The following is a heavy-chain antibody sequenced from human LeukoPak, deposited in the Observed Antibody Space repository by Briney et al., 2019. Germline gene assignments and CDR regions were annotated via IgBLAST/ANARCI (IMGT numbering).Heavy chain of an antibody. Sequence: GGSLRLSCAASGSTFDDFAMHWVRQAPGKGLEWVSVISGDGGSTYYADSVKGRFTISRDNSKNSLYLQMNSLRPEDTALYYCAKDIGGRRISIFGVVMRGMDVWGRGTTVTVSS. V-gene: IGHV3-43*02. D-gene: IGHD3-3*01. J-gene: IGHJ6*02. CDR3: AKDIGGRRISIFGVVMRGMDV. CDR2: ISGDGGST. CDR1: GSTFDDFA.